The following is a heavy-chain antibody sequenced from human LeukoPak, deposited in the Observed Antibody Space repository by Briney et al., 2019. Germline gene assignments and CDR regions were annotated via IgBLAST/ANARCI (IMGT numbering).Heavy chain of an antibody. CDR2: IYSGGST. CDR3: ARQYSGYVT. J-gene: IGHJ4*02. CDR1: GFTFERYA. D-gene: IGHD5-12*01. Sequence: GGSLRLSCAATGFTFERYAMTWVRQAPGKGLEWVSVIYSGGSTYYADSVKGRFTISRDNSKNTLYLQMNSLRAEDTAVYYCARQYSGYVTWGQGTLVTVSS. V-gene: IGHV3-66*04.